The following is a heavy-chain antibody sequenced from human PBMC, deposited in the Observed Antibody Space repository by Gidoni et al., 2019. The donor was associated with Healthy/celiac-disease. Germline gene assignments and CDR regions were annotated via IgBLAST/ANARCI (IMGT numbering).Heavy chain of an antibody. Sequence: EVQLLESGGGLVQPGGSLRLTCAASGLTFRSYAMSWVRQAPGKGLEWASAISGSGGSTYYADSVKGRFTISRDNSKNTLYLQMNSLRAGDTAVYYCANMHPGIAGAGIDYWGQGTLVTVSS. CDR2: ISGSGGST. CDR1: GLTFRSYA. D-gene: IGHD6-19*01. V-gene: IGHV3-23*01. CDR3: ANMHPGIAGAGIDY. J-gene: IGHJ4*02.